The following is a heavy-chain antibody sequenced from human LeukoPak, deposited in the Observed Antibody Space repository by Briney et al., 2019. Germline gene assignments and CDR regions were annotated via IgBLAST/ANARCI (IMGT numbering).Heavy chain of an antibody. CDR2: INRFGRST. Sequence: PGGSLRLSCAASGFVFGDYGMSWVRHLPGKGLEWVSGINRFGRSTAYADSVKGRFTVSRDNTKSAVYLQMNGLRVEDTALYYCTRGGAESTFSDYWGQGTLVSVSS. J-gene: IGHJ4*02. V-gene: IGHV3-20*04. D-gene: IGHD1-26*01. CDR1: GFVFGDYG. CDR3: TRGGAESTFSDY.